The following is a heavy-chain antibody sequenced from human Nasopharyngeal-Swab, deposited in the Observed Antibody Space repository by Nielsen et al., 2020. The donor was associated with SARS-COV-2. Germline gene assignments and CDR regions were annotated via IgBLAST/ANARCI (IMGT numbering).Heavy chain of an antibody. CDR1: GFTFSSYA. J-gene: IGHJ4*02. V-gene: IGHV3-64*01. CDR3: ARGSSSYYFDY. D-gene: IGHD6-6*01. CDR2: ISSNGNST. Sequence: GESLKISCAASGFTFSSYAMHWVRQAPGKGLEYVSAISSNGNSTYYANSVKGRFTMSRDNSKNTLYLQMGSLRAEDMAVYYCARGSSSYYFDYWGQGTLVTVSS.